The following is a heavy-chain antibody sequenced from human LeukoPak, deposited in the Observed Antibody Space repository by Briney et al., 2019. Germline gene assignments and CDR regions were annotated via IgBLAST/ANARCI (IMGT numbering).Heavy chain of an antibody. Sequence: ASVKVSCKASGYTFTSYYMHWVRQAPGQGLEWMEIINPSGGSTSYAQKFQGRVTMTRDMSTSTVYMELSSLRSEDTAVYYCARTYYYDSSGYWFDYWGQGTLVTVSS. D-gene: IGHD3-22*01. CDR1: GYTFTSYY. CDR2: INPSGGST. J-gene: IGHJ4*02. CDR3: ARTYYYDSSGYWFDY. V-gene: IGHV1-46*01.